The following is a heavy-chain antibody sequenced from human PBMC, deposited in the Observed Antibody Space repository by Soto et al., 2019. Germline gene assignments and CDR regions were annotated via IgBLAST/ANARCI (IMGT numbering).Heavy chain of an antibody. CDR3: ARGRGEFDP. J-gene: IGHJ5*02. CDR1: GGSLSDNY. D-gene: IGHD2-21*01. Sequence: QVHLQQWGAGLLKPSETLSLTCAVYGGSLSDNYWNWLRQSPGKGLEWIGEINHAGNTNYNPSLRGRVIISVATAKMQFSLNLRSVSAADTAVYYCARGRGEFDPWGQGTPVTVSS. CDR2: INHAGNT. V-gene: IGHV4-34*01.